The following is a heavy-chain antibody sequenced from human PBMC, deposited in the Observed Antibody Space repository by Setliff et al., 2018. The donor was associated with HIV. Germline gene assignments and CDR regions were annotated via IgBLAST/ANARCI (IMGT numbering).Heavy chain of an antibody. Sequence: SETLSLTCTVSGGSISSYYWSWIRQPAGKGLEWIGRIYTSGSTNYHPSLKSRVTMSVDTSKNQFSLKLSSVTAADTAVYYGAREESTEDDGSGSYGPTFPPPLIYWGQGTLVTVSS. V-gene: IGHV4-4*07. CDR1: GGSISSYY. D-gene: IGHD3-10*01. CDR3: AREESTEDDGSGSYGPTFPPPLIY. J-gene: IGHJ4*02. CDR2: IYTSGST.